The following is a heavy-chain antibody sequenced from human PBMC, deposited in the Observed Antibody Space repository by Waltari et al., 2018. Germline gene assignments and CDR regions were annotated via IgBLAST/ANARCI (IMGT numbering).Heavy chain of an antibody. CDR1: GGSTSSYY. V-gene: IGHV4-59*01. J-gene: IGHJ1*01. CDR2: IYYSGST. D-gene: IGHD5-12*01. CDR3: SGLLDIVAPWHFQH. Sequence: QVQLQESGPGLVKRSETLSPTCTVTGGSTSSYYWSWIRPPPGKGLEWVGYIYYSGSTNYNPSLKSRVTISVDTSKNQFSLKLSSVTAADTAVYCCSGLLDIVAPWHFQHWGQGTLVTVSS.